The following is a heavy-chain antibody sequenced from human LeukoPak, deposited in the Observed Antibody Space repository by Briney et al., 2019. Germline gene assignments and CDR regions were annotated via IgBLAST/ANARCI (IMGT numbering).Heavy chain of an antibody. D-gene: IGHD1-26*01. J-gene: IGHJ1*01. CDR2: VRESGDST. V-gene: IGHV3-23*01. Sequence: PGGSLRLSCAASGFAFSNYAMNWVRQAPGKGLEWVSSVRESGDSTYYADSVKGRFTISRDNSKNTLYLQMNSLRAEDTAVYYCAKDYLSPGRRHSSSGSYRAEYFQHWGQGTLVTVSS. CDR3: AKDYLSPGRRHSSSGSYRAEYFQH. CDR1: GFAFSNYA.